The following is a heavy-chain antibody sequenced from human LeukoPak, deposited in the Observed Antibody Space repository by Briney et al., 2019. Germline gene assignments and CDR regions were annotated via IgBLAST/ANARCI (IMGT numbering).Heavy chain of an antibody. D-gene: IGHD5-12*01. CDR1: GYTFTGYY. CDR3: ARRGYSGYDSPPYYFDY. J-gene: IGHJ4*02. Sequence: ASVKVSCKASGYTFTGYYMHWVRQAPGQGLEWMGWISAYNGNTNYAQKLQGRVTMTTDTSTSTAYMELRSLRSDDTAVYYCARRGYSGYDSPPYYFDYWGQGTLVTVSS. V-gene: IGHV1-18*04. CDR2: ISAYNGNT.